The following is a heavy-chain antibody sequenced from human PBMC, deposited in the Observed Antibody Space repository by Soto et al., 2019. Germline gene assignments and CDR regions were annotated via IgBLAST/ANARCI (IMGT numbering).Heavy chain of an antibody. CDR1: GGTFGRFS. J-gene: IGHJ4*02. CDR3: ARGDEMTAVTIFEY. Sequence: SVKVSCKASGGTFGRFSVSWVRQAPGQGLEWIGGVIPLYNTSNYSLKFQGRVAISADESTSTVFMELRNLRSEDTALYYCARGDEMTAVTIFEYWGQGTLVTVSS. V-gene: IGHV1-69*13. CDR2: VIPLYNTS. D-gene: IGHD4-17*01.